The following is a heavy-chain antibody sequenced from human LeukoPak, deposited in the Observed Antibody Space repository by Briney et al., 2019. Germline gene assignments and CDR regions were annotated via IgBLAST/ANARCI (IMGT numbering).Heavy chain of an antibody. J-gene: IGHJ4*02. V-gene: IGHV4-59*08. CDR1: GGSIGSYY. CDR2: IYYSGST. CDR3: ARTYSYGYDY. Sequence: PSETLSLTCTVSGGSIGSYYWSWIRQPPGKGLEWIGYIYYSGSTNYNPSLESRVTISVDTSKNQFSLKLSSVTAADTAVYYCARTYSYGYDYWGQGTLVTVSS. D-gene: IGHD5-18*01.